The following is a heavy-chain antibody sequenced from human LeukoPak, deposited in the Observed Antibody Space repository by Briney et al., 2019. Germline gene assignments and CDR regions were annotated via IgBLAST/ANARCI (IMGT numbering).Heavy chain of an antibody. CDR2: ISSSGSTI. V-gene: IGHV3-11*04. D-gene: IGHD3-3*01. J-gene: IGHJ6*03. Sequence: PGGSLRLSCAASGFTFSDYYMSWIRQAPGKGLEWVSYISSSGSTIYYADSVKGRFTISRDNAKNSLYLQMNSLRAEDTAVYYCARGWEFYDFWSGYYYMDVWGKGTTVTVSS. CDR3: ARGWEFYDFWSGYYYMDV. CDR1: GFTFSDYY.